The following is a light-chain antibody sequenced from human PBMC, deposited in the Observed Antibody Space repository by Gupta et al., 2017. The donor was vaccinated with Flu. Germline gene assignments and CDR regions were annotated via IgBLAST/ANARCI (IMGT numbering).Light chain of an antibody. Sequence: QSVLTQLPSASGTPGQRLTISCYGSSSNIGRYNVNWFQHLPGTAPKLLIHGYNQRPSGVPDRFSGAKSGTAASLAINGLQSEDETEYYCGAWDDSLNGPVFGGGTKLTVL. CDR1: SSNIGRYN. V-gene: IGLV1-44*01. CDR3: GAWDDSLNGPV. CDR2: GYN. J-gene: IGLJ3*02.